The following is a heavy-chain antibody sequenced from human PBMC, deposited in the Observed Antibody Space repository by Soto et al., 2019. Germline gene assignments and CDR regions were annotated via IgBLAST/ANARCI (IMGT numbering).Heavy chain of an antibody. Sequence: ASVQVSCKASGYTFTSYGISWVRQAPGQGLEWMGWISAYNGNTNYAQKLQGRVTMTTDTSTSTAYMELRSLRSDDTAVYYCARGGFGGTMVRGAPYHYWGQGTLVTVSS. D-gene: IGHD3-10*01. CDR2: ISAYNGNT. CDR1: GYTFTSYG. CDR3: ARGGFGGTMVRGAPYHY. V-gene: IGHV1-18*01. J-gene: IGHJ4*02.